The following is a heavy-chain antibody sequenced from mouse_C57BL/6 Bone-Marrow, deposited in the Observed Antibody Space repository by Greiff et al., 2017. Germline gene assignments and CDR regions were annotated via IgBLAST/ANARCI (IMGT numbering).Heavy chain of an antibody. J-gene: IGHJ4*01. D-gene: IGHD1-1*01. V-gene: IGHV1-63*01. CDR1: GYTFTNYW. CDR3: ARTGIYSSDYAMDY. CDR2: IYPGGGYT. Sequence: QVQLQQSGAELVRPGTSVKMSCKASGYTFTNYWIGWAKQRPGHGLEWIGDIYPGGGYTNYNEKFKGKATLTADKSSSTAYMQFSSLTSEDSAIYYCARTGIYSSDYAMDYWGQGTSVTVSS.